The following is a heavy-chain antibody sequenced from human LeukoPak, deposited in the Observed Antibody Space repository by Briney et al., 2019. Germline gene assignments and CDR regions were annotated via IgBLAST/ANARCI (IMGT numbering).Heavy chain of an antibody. V-gene: IGHV3-73*01. CDR1: GFTFSGSA. D-gene: IGHD6-13*01. Sequence: GGSLRLSCAATGFTFSGSAMHWVRQASGKGLEWVGRIRSKANSYATAYAASVKGRFTISRDDSKNTAYLQMNSLKTEDTAVYYCTCIAAALVWGQGTLVTVSS. CDR2: IRSKANSYAT. CDR3: TCIAAALV. J-gene: IGHJ4*02.